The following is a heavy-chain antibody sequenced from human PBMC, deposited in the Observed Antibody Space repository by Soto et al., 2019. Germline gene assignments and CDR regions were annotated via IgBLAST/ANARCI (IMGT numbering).Heavy chain of an antibody. V-gene: IGHV3-33*01. J-gene: IGHJ6*02. CDR2: VWYDGSNG. D-gene: IGHD6-6*01. Sequence: PGGSLRLSCAASGFIFSNFGMRWVRQAPGKGLEWVAGVWYDGSNGVSADSVKGRFTISRDNSKNTLYLQMTSLRAEDTAVYYCARDPRTARASAMDVWGQGTTVTVSS. CDR1: GFIFSNFG. CDR3: ARDPRTARASAMDV.